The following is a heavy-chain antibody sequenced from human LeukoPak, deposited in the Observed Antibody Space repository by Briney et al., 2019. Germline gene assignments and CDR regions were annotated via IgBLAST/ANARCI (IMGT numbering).Heavy chain of an antibody. Sequence: GGSLRLSCEVSGFTFSSYAMHWVRQAPGKGLEWVAVISSDGSKKDYADSVKGRFTISRDNSKNTLYLQMNSLRAEDTAVYYCARRAGAYSHPYDYWGQGTLVTVSS. CDR3: ARRAGAYSHPYDY. J-gene: IGHJ4*02. CDR1: GFTFSSYA. D-gene: IGHD4/OR15-4a*01. V-gene: IGHV3-30*14. CDR2: ISSDGSKK.